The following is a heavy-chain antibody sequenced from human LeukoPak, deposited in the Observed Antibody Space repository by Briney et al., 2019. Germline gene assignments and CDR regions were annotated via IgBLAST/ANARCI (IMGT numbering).Heavy chain of an antibody. Sequence: GGSLRLSCAASGFTFSSYGMHWVRQAPGKGLEWVAFIRYDGNNKYYADSVKGRFTISRDNSKNTLYLQMNSLRAEDTAMYYCAKDRVSTRTLDYWGQGTLVTVSS. CDR1: GFTFSSYG. D-gene: IGHD2-2*01. J-gene: IGHJ4*02. CDR3: AKDRVSTRTLDY. V-gene: IGHV3-30*02. CDR2: IRYDGNNK.